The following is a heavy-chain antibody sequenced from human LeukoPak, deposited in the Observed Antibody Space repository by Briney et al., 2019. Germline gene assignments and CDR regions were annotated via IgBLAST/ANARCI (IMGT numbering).Heavy chain of an antibody. Sequence: GGSLRLSCAASGFSFSGYGMHWVRQAPGKGLEWVAFIRYDGSNEYYADSVKGRFTISRDKSKNTLSLQMNGLRVEDTAVYYCAQVIPSGRMSFYSYNMDVWGKGTTVSVS. CDR2: IRYDGSNE. J-gene: IGHJ6*03. D-gene: IGHD1-26*01. V-gene: IGHV3-30*02. CDR3: AQVIPSGRMSFYSYNMDV. CDR1: GFSFSGYG.